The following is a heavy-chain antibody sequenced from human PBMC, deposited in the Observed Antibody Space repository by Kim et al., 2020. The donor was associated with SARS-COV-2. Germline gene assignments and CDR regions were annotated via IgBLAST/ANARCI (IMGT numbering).Heavy chain of an antibody. J-gene: IGHJ3*02. CDR3: AKDQATTRPPWWLQGDAFDI. D-gene: IGHD5-12*01. CDR2: ISGSGGST. V-gene: IGHV3-23*01. Sequence: GGSLRLSCAASGFTFSSYAMSWVRQAPGKGLEWVSAISGSGGSTYYADSVKGRFTISRDNSKNTLYLQMNSLRAEDTAVYYCAKDQATTRPPWWLQGDAFDIWGQGTMVTVSS. CDR1: GFTFSSYA.